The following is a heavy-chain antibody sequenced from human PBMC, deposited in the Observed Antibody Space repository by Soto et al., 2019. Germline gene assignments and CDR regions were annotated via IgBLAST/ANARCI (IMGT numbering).Heavy chain of an antibody. J-gene: IGHJ6*02. D-gene: IGHD3-22*01. V-gene: IGHV3-72*01. CDR2: ARNKANSYTT. CDR3: ATVRPRAFYYDGTIKDYYGKDV. Sequence: EGSLRLSCAPSGFTFSDHHMDWVRQDPGKGLAWVGRARNKANSYTTAYAASVESIFTISRYDAKNSLSLQMNSLKTEDTAVYYCATVRPRAFYYDGTIKDYYGKDVWGQGTTVTVSS. CDR1: GFTFSDHH.